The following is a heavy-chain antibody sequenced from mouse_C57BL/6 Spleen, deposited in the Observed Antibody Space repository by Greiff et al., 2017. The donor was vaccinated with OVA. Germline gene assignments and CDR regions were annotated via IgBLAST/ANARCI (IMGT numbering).Heavy chain of an antibody. CDR2: ISDGGSYT. Sequence: EVKVVESGGGLVKPGGSLKLSCAASGFTFSSYAMSWVRQTPEKRLEWVATISDGGSYTYYPDNVKGRFTIYRDNAKNTLYLKMSHLKSEDTAMYYCARGDYYGSSYWYFDVWGTGTTVTVSS. J-gene: IGHJ1*03. V-gene: IGHV5-4*03. D-gene: IGHD1-1*01. CDR1: GFTFSSYA. CDR3: ARGDYYGSSYWYFDV.